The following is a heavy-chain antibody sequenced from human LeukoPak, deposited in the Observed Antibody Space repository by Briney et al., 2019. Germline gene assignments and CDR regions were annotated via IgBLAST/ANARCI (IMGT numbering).Heavy chain of an antibody. Sequence: SQTLSLTCTVSGGSISSGGYYWSWIRQPPGKGLEWIGYIYYSGSTNYNPSLKSRVTISVDTSKNQFSLKLSSVTAADTAVYYCARGYPYYDILTGYGALTWFDPWGQGTLVTVSS. CDR3: ARGYPYYDILTGYGALTWFDP. D-gene: IGHD3-9*01. V-gene: IGHV4-61*08. CDR1: GGSISSGGYY. J-gene: IGHJ5*02. CDR2: IYYSGST.